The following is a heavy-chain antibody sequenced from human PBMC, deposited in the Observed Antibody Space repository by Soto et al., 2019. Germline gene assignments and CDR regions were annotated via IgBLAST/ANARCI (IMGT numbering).Heavy chain of an antibody. CDR2: ISYDGSNK. D-gene: IGHD6-13*01. Sequence: GGSLRLSCAASGFTFSSYGMHWVRQAPGKGLEWVAVISYDGSNKYYADSVKGRFTISRDNSKNTLYLQMNSLRAEDTAVYYCARLRGEYSSSWYNAFDIWGQGTMVTVSS. J-gene: IGHJ3*02. CDR3: ARLRGEYSSSWYNAFDI. V-gene: IGHV3-30*03. CDR1: GFTFSSYG.